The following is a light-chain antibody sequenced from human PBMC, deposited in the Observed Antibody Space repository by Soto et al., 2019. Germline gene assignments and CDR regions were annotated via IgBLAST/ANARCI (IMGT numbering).Light chain of an antibody. V-gene: IGKV1-5*03. CDR3: QHYNSYSEA. Sequence: DIQMTQSPSTLSGSVGCRVTITCRSSQTISSWLAWYQQKPGKAPKLLIYKASTLKSGVPSRFSGSGSGTEFTLTISSLQHDDFATYYCQHYNSYSEAFGQGTKVDIK. J-gene: IGKJ1*01. CDR2: KAS. CDR1: QTISSW.